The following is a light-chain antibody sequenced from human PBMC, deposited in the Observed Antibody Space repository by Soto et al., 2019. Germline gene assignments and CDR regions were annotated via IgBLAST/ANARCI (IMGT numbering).Light chain of an antibody. J-gene: IGLJ7*01. CDR3: GTWHNSLNAGV. V-gene: IGLV1-51*01. CDR2: DDN. CDR1: MSNIEYNF. Sequence: QSVLTQPASVSAAPGQQVTISCSGSMSNIEYNFVSWYQQFPGKGPKLLIYDDNKRPSGIPDRFSASKSGTSATLGVTGLQTGDEATYYCGTWHNSLNAGVFGGGTQLTVL.